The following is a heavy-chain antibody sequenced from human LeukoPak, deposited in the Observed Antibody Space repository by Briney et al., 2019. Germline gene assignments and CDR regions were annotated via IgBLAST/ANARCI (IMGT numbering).Heavy chain of an antibody. CDR1: GGSISTSSYY. CDR2: IFYSGST. V-gene: IGHV4-39*07. CDR3: ARRRVKQQLVVTPYNWFDP. Sequence: PSETLSLTCTVSGGSISTSSYYWGWIRQPPGKGLEWIGNIFYSGSTYYSPSLKSRVTISLDTSRNQFSLKLNSVTAADTAVYHCARRRVKQQLVVTPYNWFDPWGQGTLVTVSS. D-gene: IGHD6-13*01. J-gene: IGHJ5*02.